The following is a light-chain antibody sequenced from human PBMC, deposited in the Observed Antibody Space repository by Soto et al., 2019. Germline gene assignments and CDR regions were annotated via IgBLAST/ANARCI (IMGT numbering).Light chain of an antibody. CDR3: QQYHNWPPLT. CDR2: GAS. Sequence: EIVMTQSPGTLSVSPGETATLSCRASQSVNSDLAWYQQKPGQAPRLLIYGASTRATGIPARFSGSGSGTEFTLTISSLQSEDFALYYCQQYHNWPPLTFGGGTKVEIK. J-gene: IGKJ4*01. CDR1: QSVNSD. V-gene: IGKV3-15*01.